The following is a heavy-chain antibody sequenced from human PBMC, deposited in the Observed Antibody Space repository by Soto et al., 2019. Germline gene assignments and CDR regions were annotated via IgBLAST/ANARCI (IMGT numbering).Heavy chain of an antibody. CDR2: MNPNSGNT. CDR1: GYTFTSYD. D-gene: IGHD3-10*01. V-gene: IGHV1-8*01. Sequence: VASVKVSCKASGYTFTSYDINWVRQATGQGLEWMGWMNPNSGNTGYAQKFQGRVTMTRNTSISTAYMELSSLRSEDTAVYYCARLLWFGESVYYYYGMDVWGQGTTVTVSS. CDR3: ARLLWFGESVYYYYGMDV. J-gene: IGHJ6*02.